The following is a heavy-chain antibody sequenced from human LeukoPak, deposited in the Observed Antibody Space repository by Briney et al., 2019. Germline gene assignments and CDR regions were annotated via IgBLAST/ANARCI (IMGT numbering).Heavy chain of an antibody. J-gene: IGHJ4*02. CDR1: EYTFTGYY. CDR3: ARDLTTVTNYFDY. V-gene: IGHV1-18*04. CDR2: ISAYNGNT. Sequence: GASVKVSCKASEYTFTGYYMNWVRQAPGQGLEWMGWISAYNGNTNYAQKFQGRVTMTTDTSTSTAYMELRSLRSDDTAVYYCARDLTTVTNYFDYWGQGTLVTVSS. D-gene: IGHD4-17*01.